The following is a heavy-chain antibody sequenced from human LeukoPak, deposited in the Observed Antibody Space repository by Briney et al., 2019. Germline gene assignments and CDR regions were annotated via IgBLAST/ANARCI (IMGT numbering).Heavy chain of an antibody. Sequence: GGSLRLSCTASGLTFGEYAMSWFRQAPGKGLEWVGFIRSKAYGGTTEYAASVKGRFTISRDDSKSIAYVQMNSLKTEDTAVYYCTRVPNYYDSSGYYYDNWFDPWGQGTLVTVSS. CDR2: IRSKAYGGTT. J-gene: IGHJ5*02. D-gene: IGHD3-22*01. CDR1: GLTFGEYA. V-gene: IGHV3-49*03. CDR3: TRVPNYYDSSGYYYDNWFDP.